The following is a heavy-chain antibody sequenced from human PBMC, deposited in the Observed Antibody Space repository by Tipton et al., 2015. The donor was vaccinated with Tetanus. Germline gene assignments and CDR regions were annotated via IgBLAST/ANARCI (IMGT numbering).Heavy chain of an antibody. CDR1: GFTFDDYA. Sequence: GSLRLSCAASGFTFDDYAMHWARQAPGKGLEWVSSISDSGGTTYYAGSVKGRFTLSRDNSKYTLFLHMDPLRAEDTAVYYCAKEVDVSSGWRNFDYWGQGTLVTVSS. D-gene: IGHD6-19*01. CDR2: ISDSGGTT. V-gene: IGHV3-23*01. J-gene: IGHJ4*02. CDR3: AKEVDVSSGWRNFDY.